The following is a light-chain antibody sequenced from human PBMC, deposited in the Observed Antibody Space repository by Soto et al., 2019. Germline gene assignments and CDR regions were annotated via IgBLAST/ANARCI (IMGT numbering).Light chain of an antibody. CDR3: QQSYSSPPEYT. CDR2: GAF. J-gene: IGKJ2*01. V-gene: IGKV1-39*01. Sequence: DIPMTQSPSSLSASIGDRVTITCRASQTIITSLNWYQQKPGNAPKLLIHGAFNLESGVPSRFSVSGSGTDFTLTISSLHPEDFATYYCQQSYSSPPEYTFGQGTKLEIK. CDR1: QTIITS.